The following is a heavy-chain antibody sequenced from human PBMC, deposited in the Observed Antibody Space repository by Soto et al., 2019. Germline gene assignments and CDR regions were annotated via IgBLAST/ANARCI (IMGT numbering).Heavy chain of an antibody. V-gene: IGHV3-48*03. D-gene: IGHD1-26*01. CDR2: IRSSGSTI. CDR3: ARGARGELLAYYYGMDV. Sequence: GGSLRRSCSASGFTFSSYEMILLRQAPGKGLEWVSYIRSSGSTIYYADSVKGRFTISRDNAKNSLYRQMNSLRAEDTAVYYCARGARGELLAYYYGMDVWGQGTTVTVSS. CDR1: GFTFSSYE. J-gene: IGHJ6*02.